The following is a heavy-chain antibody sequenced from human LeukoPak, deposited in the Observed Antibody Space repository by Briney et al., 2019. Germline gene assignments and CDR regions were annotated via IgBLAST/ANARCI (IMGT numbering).Heavy chain of an antibody. CDR3: ARDLAAAGIDY. J-gene: IGHJ4*02. Sequence: SQTLSLTCTVSGGSISSGGYYWSWIRQHPGKGLEWIGYIYYSGSTYYNPSLESRVTISVDTSKNQFSLKLSSVTAADTAVYYCARDLAAAGIDYWGQGTLVTVSS. V-gene: IGHV4-31*03. D-gene: IGHD6-13*01. CDR2: IYYSGST. CDR1: GGSISSGGYY.